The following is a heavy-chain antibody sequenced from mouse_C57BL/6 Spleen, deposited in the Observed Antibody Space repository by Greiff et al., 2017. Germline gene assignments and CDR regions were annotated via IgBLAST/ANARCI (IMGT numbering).Heavy chain of an antibody. V-gene: IGHV1-64*01. CDR3: ARDYGSSYEYYAMDY. D-gene: IGHD1-1*01. Sequence: QVQLQQPGAELVKPGASVKLSCKASGYTFTSYWMHWVKQRPGPGLEWIGMIHPNSGSTNYNEKFKSKATLTVDKSSSTAYMQLSSLTSEDSAVYYCARDYGSSYEYYAMDYWGQGTSVTVSS. J-gene: IGHJ4*01. CDR1: GYTFTSYW. CDR2: IHPNSGST.